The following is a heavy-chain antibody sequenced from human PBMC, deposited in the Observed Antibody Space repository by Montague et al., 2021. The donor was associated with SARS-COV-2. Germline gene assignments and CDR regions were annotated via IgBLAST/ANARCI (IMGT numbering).Heavy chain of an antibody. D-gene: IGHD3-10*01. CDR2: IHHGGST. J-gene: IGHJ6*02. Sequence: SETLSLTCAVHGGSFSTYSWNWIRQPPGKGLEWIGEIHHGGSTNYNPSLKSRVTISADTSKNQFSLKLTSVAAADTAVYYCARLGDGVVPSPILGVGPYYSYYCMDVWGQGTTVTASS. CDR1: GGSFSTYS. CDR3: ARLGDGVVPSPILGVGPYYSYYCMDV. V-gene: IGHV4-34*01.